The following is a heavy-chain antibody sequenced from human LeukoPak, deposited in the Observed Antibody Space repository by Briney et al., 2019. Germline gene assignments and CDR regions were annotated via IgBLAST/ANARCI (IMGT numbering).Heavy chain of an antibody. J-gene: IGHJ4*02. V-gene: IGHV1-8*02. D-gene: IGHD5-18*01. CDR3: AARGYS. CDR1: GGTFSSYA. Sequence: ASVKVSCKASGGTFSSYAISWVRQAPGQGLEWMGWMNPNSGNTAYAQNFQGRVTMTRNTSISTAYMELSSLRSEDTAVYYCAARGYSWGQGTLVTVSS. CDR2: MNPNSGNT.